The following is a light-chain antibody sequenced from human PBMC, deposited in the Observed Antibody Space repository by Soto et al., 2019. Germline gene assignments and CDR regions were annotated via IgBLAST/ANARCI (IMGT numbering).Light chain of an antibody. CDR3: QQYKDWPTT. CDR2: GAS. V-gene: IGKV3-15*01. J-gene: IGKJ1*01. CDR1: YSVSTT. Sequence: EIVMTQAPATLSVSPGESASLSSRPSYSVSTTVAWYHQKPGQATRLLVYGASTKATGIPARFSGSGAGTDFTPTITSLQSEDFGVYYCQQYKDWPTTFGQGTKVEIK.